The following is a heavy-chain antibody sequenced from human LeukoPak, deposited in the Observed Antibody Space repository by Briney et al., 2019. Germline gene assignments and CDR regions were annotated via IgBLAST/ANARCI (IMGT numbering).Heavy chain of an antibody. V-gene: IGHV3-23*01. Sequence: TGGSLRLSCAASGFTFSSYAMSWVRQAPGKGLEWVSAISGSGGSTYYADSVKGRFTISRDNSKNTLYLQMNSLRAEDTAVYYCAKDSPDSSGWRDAFDIWGQGTMVTVSS. CDR3: AKDSPDSSGWRDAFDI. D-gene: IGHD6-19*01. CDR2: ISGSGGST. J-gene: IGHJ3*02. CDR1: GFTFSSYA.